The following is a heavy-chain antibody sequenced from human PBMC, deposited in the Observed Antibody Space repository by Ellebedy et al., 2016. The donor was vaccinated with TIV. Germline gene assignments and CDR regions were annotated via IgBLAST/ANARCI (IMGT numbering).Heavy chain of an antibody. D-gene: IGHD6-25*01. Sequence: ASVKVSCKASGYTFTGYHIHWLRQAPGQGLEWMGWIYPYNGGTNYAQKFQGRVTMTRDTSISTGYMELSGLKSDDTAVYYCATFPYISASSAYWGQGTLVTVSS. CDR1: GYTFTGYH. CDR2: IYPYNGGT. CDR3: ATFPYISASSAY. J-gene: IGHJ4*02. V-gene: IGHV1-2*02.